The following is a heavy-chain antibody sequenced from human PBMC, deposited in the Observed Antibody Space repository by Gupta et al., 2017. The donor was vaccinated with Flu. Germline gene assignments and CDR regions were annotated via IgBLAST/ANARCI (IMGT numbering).Heavy chain of an antibody. V-gene: IGHV1-69*01. J-gene: IGHJ4*02. Sequence: VRQAPGQGPEWMGGIIPVFGPTNYAQKFQGRVTITADESTSTVYMEISSLRSEDTAVYYCARKGGGHCNGGTCYSFDYWGQGTLVTVSS. CDR2: IIPVFGPT. CDR3: ARKGGGHCNGGTCYSFDY. D-gene: IGHD2-15*01.